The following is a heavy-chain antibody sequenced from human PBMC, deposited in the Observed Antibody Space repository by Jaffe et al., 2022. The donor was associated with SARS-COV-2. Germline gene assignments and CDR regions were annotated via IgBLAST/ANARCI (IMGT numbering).Heavy chain of an antibody. CDR1: GGTFSSYT. J-gene: IGHJ4*02. V-gene: IGHV1-69*02. Sequence: QVQLVQSGAEVKKPGSSVKVSCKASGGTFSSYTISWVRQAPGQGLEWMGRIIPILGIANYAQKFQGRVTITADKSTSTAYMELSSLRSEDTAVYYCARVSTAGNSPMDYWGQGTLVTVSS. CDR3: ARVSTAGNSPMDY. CDR2: IIPILGIA.